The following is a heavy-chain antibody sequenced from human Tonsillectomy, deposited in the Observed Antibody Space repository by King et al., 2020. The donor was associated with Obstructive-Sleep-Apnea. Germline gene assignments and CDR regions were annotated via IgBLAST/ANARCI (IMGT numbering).Heavy chain of an antibody. D-gene: IGHD1-1*01. CDR2: INHSGST. CDR3: ARRLERRRRAFDI. CDR1: GGSFSGYY. J-gene: IGHJ3*02. Sequence: VQLQQWGAGLLKPSETLYLTCAVYGGSFSGYYWSWIRQPPGKGLEWIGEINHSGSTNYNPSLKSRVTISVDTSKNRFSLKLSSVTAADTAVYYCARRLERRRRAFDIWGQGTMVTVSS. V-gene: IGHV4-34*01.